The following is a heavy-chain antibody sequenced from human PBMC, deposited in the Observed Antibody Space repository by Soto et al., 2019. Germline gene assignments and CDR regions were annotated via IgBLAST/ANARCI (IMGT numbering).Heavy chain of an antibody. CDR1: GFTFSSYG. J-gene: IGHJ4*02. CDR2: IWYDGSNK. V-gene: IGHV3-33*01. Sequence: LRLSCAASGFTFSSYGMHWVRQAPGKGLEWVAVIWYDGSNKYYADSVKGRFTISRDNSKNTLYLQMNSLRAEDTAVYYCARDPDTAMVTDYWGQGTLVTVSS. CDR3: ARDPDTAMVTDY. D-gene: IGHD5-18*01.